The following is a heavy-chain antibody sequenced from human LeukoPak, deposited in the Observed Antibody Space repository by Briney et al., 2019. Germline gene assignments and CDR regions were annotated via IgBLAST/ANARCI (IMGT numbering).Heavy chain of an antibody. D-gene: IGHD5-12*01. V-gene: IGHV1-24*01. Sequence: ASVKVSCQVSGNPLSELSLHWVGQAPGKGLEWMGGFDPEDEEIIYAPKFQARVTLTADESTNTVFMRLTSLRSDDTAVYYCARDRSGYDLGYYGLDVWGRGTTVTVS. CDR3: ARDRSGYDLGYYGLDV. CDR2: FDPEDEEI. J-gene: IGHJ6*02. CDR1: GNPLSELS.